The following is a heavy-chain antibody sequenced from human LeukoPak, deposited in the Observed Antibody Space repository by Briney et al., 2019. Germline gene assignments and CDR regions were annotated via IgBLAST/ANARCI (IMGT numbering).Heavy chain of an antibody. V-gene: IGHV3-7*01. CDR2: IKQDGSEK. J-gene: IGHJ4*02. D-gene: IGHD3-9*01. Sequence: QSGGSLRLSCAASGFTFSSYWMSWVRQAPGKGLEWVANIKQDGSEKYYVDSVKGRFTISRDNAKNSLYLQMNSLRAEDTAVYYCARSPLSYDILTGNHDYWGQGTLVTVSS. CDR1: GFTFSSYW. CDR3: ARSPLSYDILTGNHDY.